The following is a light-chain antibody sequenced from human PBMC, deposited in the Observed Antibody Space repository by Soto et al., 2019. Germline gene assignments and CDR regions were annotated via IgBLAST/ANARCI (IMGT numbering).Light chain of an antibody. J-gene: IGKJ2*01. CDR1: QSVSSSY. Sequence: EIVLTQSPGTLSLSPGERATLSCRASQSVSSSYLAWYRQKPGQAPRLLIYGASNRATGIPDRFSCSGSGTDFTLTISRLEPEDFAVYYCQQYESSATYTFGQGTKLEIK. CDR3: QQYESSATYT. V-gene: IGKV3-20*01. CDR2: GAS.